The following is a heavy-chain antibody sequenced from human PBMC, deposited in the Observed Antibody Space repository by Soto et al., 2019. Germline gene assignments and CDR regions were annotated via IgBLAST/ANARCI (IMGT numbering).Heavy chain of an antibody. CDR1: GFTVSSNY. V-gene: IGHV3-53*02. CDR3: ARTRPSGSGYYPYYFDY. Sequence: EVQLVETGGGLIQPGGSLRLSCAASGFTVSSNYMSWVRQAPGKGLEWVSVIYSGGSTYYADSVKGRFTISRDNSKNTVYLQRNSLRAYDTAVYYCARTRPSGSGYYPYYFDYWGQGTLVTVSS. D-gene: IGHD3-22*01. CDR2: IYSGGST. J-gene: IGHJ4*02.